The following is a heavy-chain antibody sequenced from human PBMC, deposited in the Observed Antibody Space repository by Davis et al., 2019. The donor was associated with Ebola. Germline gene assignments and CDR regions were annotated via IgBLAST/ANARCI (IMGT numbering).Heavy chain of an antibody. CDR3: AKVKESSGYPHYYFDY. Sequence: GESLKISCAASGFSFSTYAMTWVRQDPGKGLEWVSGITGSGGDTYYVDSLKGRFTISRDNSKNTLYLQVNSLRAEDTAVYYCAKVKESSGYPHYYFDYWGQGTLVTVSS. CDR2: ITGSGGDT. J-gene: IGHJ4*02. CDR1: GFSFSTYA. V-gene: IGHV3-23*01. D-gene: IGHD3-22*01.